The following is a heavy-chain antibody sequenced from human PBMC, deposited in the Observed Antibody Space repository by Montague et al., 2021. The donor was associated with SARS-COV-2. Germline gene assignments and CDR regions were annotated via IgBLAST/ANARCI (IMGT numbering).Heavy chain of an antibody. CDR1: GGSISTGSYY. CDR2: IYYSGDT. D-gene: IGHD4-11*01. J-gene: IGHJ4*02. Sequence: SETLSLTCSVSGGSISTGSYYWGWIRQPPRKGLEWIGSIYYSGDTYYXPSLKSRVTVSVDTSKNQFSLRLSSVTAADTAVYYCVRGGDYTDYGRVDYWGQGTLVIVSS. CDR3: VRGGDYTDYGRVDY. V-gene: IGHV4-39*01.